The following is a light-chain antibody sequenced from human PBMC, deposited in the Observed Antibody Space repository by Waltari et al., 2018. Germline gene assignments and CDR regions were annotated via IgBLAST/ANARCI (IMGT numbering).Light chain of an antibody. CDR2: WTS. Sequence: DIVMTKYPDSLAVSLGGRAAINCKSSQTLFRSSDTRNHLAWYQQRPGQPPKLLIYWTSTRESGVPDRFSGGGSGTDFTLTISSLQAEDVAVYYCQQYFDIPTFGGGTKVEIK. CDR1: QTLFRSSDTRNH. V-gene: IGKV4-1*01. J-gene: IGKJ4*01. CDR3: QQYFDIPT.